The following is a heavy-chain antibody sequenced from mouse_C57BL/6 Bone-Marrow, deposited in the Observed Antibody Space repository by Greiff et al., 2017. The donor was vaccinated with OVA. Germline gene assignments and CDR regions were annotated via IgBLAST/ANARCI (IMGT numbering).Heavy chain of an antibody. CDR2: IDPANGNT. J-gene: IGHJ1*03. Sequence: EVQLQQSVAELVRPGASVKLSCTASGFNIKNTYMHWVKQRPEQGLEWIGRIDPANGNTKYAPKFQGKATITADTSSNTAYLQLSSLTSEDTAIYYCARLLYYGSSHWYFDVWGTGTTVTVSS. V-gene: IGHV14-3*01. D-gene: IGHD1-1*01. CDR3: ARLLYYGSSHWYFDV. CDR1: GFNIKNTY.